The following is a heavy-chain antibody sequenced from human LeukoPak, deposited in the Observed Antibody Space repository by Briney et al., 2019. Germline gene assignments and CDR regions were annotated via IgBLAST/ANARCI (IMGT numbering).Heavy chain of an antibody. CDR1: GFTFSTHG. V-gene: IGHV3-30*02. CDR3: AKGLSSGHYYFDY. Sequence: GGSLRLSCAASGFTFSTHGMHWVRQAPGKGLEWVAFIRYDGINKYYADSVKGRFTISRDSFKNTLYLQMNSLRPEDTAVYYCAKGLSSGHYYFDYWGQGTLVTVSS. J-gene: IGHJ4*02. D-gene: IGHD3-22*01. CDR2: IRYDGINK.